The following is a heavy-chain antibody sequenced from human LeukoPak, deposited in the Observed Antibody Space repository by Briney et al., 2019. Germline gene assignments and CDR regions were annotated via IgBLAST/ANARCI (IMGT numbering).Heavy chain of an antibody. Sequence: SETLSLTCAVSGGSFSGYYWSWIRQPPGKGLEWIGEINHSGSTNYNPSPKIRVPISIATSKTQYHLKLSFFSAPATAAYSCSRVTSPLVVPGDYWGQGTLVTVSS. D-gene: IGHD2-2*01. V-gene: IGHV4-34*01. CDR2: INHSGST. CDR3: SRVTSPLVVPGDY. CDR1: GGSFSGYY. J-gene: IGHJ4*02.